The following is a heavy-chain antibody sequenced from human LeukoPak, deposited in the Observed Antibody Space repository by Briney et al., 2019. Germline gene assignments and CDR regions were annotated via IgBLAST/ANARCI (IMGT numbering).Heavy chain of an antibody. D-gene: IGHD3-22*01. CDR3: ARDLYYYDSSGYYYYFDY. Sequence: ASVKVSCKASGYTFTVYYMHWVRQAPGQGLEWMGWINPNRGGTNYAQKFQGRVTMTRDTSISTAYMELSRPRSDDTAVYYCARDLYYYDSSGYYYYFDYWGQGTLVTVSS. V-gene: IGHV1-2*02. CDR2: INPNRGGT. J-gene: IGHJ4*02. CDR1: GYTFTVYY.